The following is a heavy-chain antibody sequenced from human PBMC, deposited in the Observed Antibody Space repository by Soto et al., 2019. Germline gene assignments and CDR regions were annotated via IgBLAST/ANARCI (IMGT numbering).Heavy chain of an antibody. Sequence: EVQLLESGGGLVQPGGSLRLSCAASGFTFSSYAMSWVRQAPGKGLEWVSAISGSGGSTYYADSVKGRFTISRDTLYLQMNSLRAEDTALYYCAYSSTPFDYWGQGTLVTVSS. CDR3: AYSSTPFDY. J-gene: IGHJ4*02. CDR1: GFTFSSYA. CDR2: ISGSGGST. V-gene: IGHV3-23*01. D-gene: IGHD6-13*01.